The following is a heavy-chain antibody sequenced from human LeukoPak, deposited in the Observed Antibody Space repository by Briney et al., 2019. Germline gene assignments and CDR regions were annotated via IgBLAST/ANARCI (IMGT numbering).Heavy chain of an antibody. CDR1: GGSVSNKY. CDR2: IYYSGST. Sequence: SETLSLTCTVSGGSVSNKYWSWIRQPPGKGLEWIGYIYYSGSTNYNPSLKSRVTILVDTSKNQFSLKLSSVTAADTAVYYCARDRSITMIVVVINAFDIWGQGTMVTVSS. J-gene: IGHJ3*02. V-gene: IGHV4-59*02. CDR3: ARDRSITMIVVVINAFDI. D-gene: IGHD3-22*01.